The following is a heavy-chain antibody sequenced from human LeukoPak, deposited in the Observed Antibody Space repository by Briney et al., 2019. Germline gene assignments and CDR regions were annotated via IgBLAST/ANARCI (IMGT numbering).Heavy chain of an antibody. CDR2: INPIGGST. D-gene: IGHD1-26*01. V-gene: IGHV1-46*01. CDR1: GYTFTSYY. Sequence: ASVKVSCKASGYTFTSYYMHWVRQAPGQGLEWMGIINPIGGSTSYAQKFQGRVTMTRDTSTSTVYMELRSLRSEDTAVYYCAKVEGGSYDYWGQGTLVTVSS. J-gene: IGHJ4*02. CDR3: AKVEGGSYDY.